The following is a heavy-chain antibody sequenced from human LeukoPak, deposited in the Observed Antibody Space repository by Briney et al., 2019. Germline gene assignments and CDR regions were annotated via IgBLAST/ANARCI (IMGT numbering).Heavy chain of an antibody. Sequence: SETLSLTCAVPGYSISSGYYWGWIRQPPGKGLELIGSIYHSGSTYYNPSLKSRVTISVDTSKNQFSLKLSSVTAADTAVYYCARRVTIFGVVNFDYWGQGTLVTVSS. CDR1: GYSISSGYY. CDR2: IYHSGST. CDR3: ARRVTIFGVVNFDY. J-gene: IGHJ4*02. V-gene: IGHV4-38-2*01. D-gene: IGHD3-3*01.